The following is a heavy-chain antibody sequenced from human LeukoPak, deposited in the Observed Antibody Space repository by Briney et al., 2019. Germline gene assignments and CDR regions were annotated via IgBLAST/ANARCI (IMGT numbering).Heavy chain of an antibody. CDR1: GYTFTSYY. J-gene: IGHJ6*02. Sequence: ASVKVSCKASGYTFTSYYMHWVRQAPGQGLEWMGIINPSGGSTSYAQKFQGRVTMTRDTSTSTVYMELSSLRSEDTAVYYCARDPESQGDFWSGKTYYYYGMDVWGQGTTVTVSS. V-gene: IGHV1-46*01. D-gene: IGHD3-3*01. CDR3: ARDPESQGDFWSGKTYYYYGMDV. CDR2: INPSGGST.